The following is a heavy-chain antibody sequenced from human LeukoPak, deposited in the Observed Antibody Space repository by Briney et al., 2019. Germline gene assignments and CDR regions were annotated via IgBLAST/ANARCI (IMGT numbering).Heavy chain of an antibody. J-gene: IGHJ4*02. V-gene: IGHV5-51*01. CDR1: GYNFSTYW. D-gene: IGHD6-19*01. CDR2: IYPSDSDT. CDR3: ARRLYDSGWYLDY. Sequence: GESLTISCKGSGYNFSTYWIGWVRQMPGKGLEWMGIIYPSDSDTRYSPSFQGQVTISADKSISTAYLQWSSLKASDTAMYYCARRLYDSGWYLDYWGQGTLVTVSS.